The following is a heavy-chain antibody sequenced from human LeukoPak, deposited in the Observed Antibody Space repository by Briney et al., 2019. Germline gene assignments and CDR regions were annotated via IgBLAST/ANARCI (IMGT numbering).Heavy chain of an antibody. Sequence: SETLSLTCTVSGGSISSSSYYWGGIRQPPGKGLEWIGSIYYSGSTYYNPSLKTRVTISVDTSKNQFSLKLSSVTAADTAVYYCARAPSYCSSTSCHSFDYWGQGTLSPSPQ. CDR2: IYYSGST. CDR1: GGSISSSSYY. D-gene: IGHD2-2*01. CDR3: ARAPSYCSSTSCHSFDY. V-gene: IGHV4-39*07. J-gene: IGHJ4*02.